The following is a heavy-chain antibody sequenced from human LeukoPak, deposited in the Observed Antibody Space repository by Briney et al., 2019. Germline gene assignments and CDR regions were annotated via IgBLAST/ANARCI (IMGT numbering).Heavy chain of an antibody. CDR2: IYHSGST. J-gene: IGHJ3*02. CDR3: ARDGGSYYSVFDI. Sequence: SETLSLTCTVSGYSISSGYYWGWIRQPPGKGLEWIGSIYHSGSTYYNPSLKSRVTISVDTSKNQFSLKLSSVTAADTAVYYCARDGGSYYSVFDIWGQGTMVTVSS. V-gene: IGHV4-38-2*02. CDR1: GYSISSGYY. D-gene: IGHD1-26*01.